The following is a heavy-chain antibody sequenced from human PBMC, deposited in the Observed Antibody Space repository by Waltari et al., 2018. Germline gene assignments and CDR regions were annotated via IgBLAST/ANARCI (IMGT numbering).Heavy chain of an antibody. CDR2: IYYRGST. V-gene: IGHV4-39*01. CDR1: GGSISSSSYY. D-gene: IGHD6-19*01. Sequence: QLQLQESGPGLVKPSETLSLTCTVSGGSISSSSYYWGWIRQPPGKGLEWIGSIYYRGSTYYNPSLKSRVTISVDTSKNQFSLKLSSVTAADTAVYYCASYSSGWYLVAFDIWGQGTMVTVSS. J-gene: IGHJ3*02. CDR3: ASYSSGWYLVAFDI.